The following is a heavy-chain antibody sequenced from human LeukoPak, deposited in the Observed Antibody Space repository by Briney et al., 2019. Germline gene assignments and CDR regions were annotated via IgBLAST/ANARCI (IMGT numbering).Heavy chain of an antibody. J-gene: IGHJ6*03. CDR3: ARETGTTSVDYYMDV. CDR2: ISAYNGNT. Sequence: ASVKVSCKASGYTFTSYGISWVRQAPGQGLEWMGWISAYNGNTNYAQKFQGRVTMTRDTSTSTVYMELSSLRSEDTAVYYCARETGTTSVDYYMDVWGKGTTVTVSS. V-gene: IGHV1-18*01. CDR1: GYTFTSYG. D-gene: IGHD1-7*01.